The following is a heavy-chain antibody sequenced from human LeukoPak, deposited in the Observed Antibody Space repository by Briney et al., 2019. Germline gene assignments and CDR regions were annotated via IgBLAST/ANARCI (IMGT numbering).Heavy chain of an antibody. J-gene: IGHJ4*02. CDR1: GFAFSSYW. CDR2: IKQDGSEK. CDR3: ATPVVATYYGSGSYSDY. Sequence: GGSLRLSCAASGFAFSSYWMSWVRQAPGKGREWLANIKQDGSEKYYVDSVKGRFTISRDNAKNSLYLQMNSLRAEHTAVYYCATPVVATYYGSGSYSDYWGQGTLVTVSS. D-gene: IGHD3-10*01. V-gene: IGHV3-7*01.